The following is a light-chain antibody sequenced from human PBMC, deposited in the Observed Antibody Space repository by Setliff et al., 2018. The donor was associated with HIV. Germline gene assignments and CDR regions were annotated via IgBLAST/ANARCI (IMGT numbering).Light chain of an antibody. CDR3: SSYTSSGLDV. J-gene: IGLJ1*01. CDR2: EVS. Sequence: QSALTQPASVSGSPGQSITISCTGTSSDVGGYNYVSWYQHHPGKAPKLMICEVSNRPSGVSNRFSGSKSGNTASLTISGLQADDEADYYCSSYTSSGLDVVGTGTKVTVL. CDR1: SSDVGGYNY. V-gene: IGLV2-14*01.